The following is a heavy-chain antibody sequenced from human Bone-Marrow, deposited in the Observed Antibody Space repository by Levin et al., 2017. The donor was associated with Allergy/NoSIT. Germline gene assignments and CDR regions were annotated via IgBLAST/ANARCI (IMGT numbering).Heavy chain of an antibody. CDR2: IYYSVST. Sequence: SETLSLTCSVSGGSISRSSFYWGWIRQPPGKGLEWIGSIYYSVSTYYNPSLKSRVSISVDTSKNQFSLKLSSVTAADTAVYYCAKSWEQWPWDAFEIWGQGTMVTVSS. D-gene: IGHD6-19*01. V-gene: IGHV4-39*01. J-gene: IGHJ3*02. CDR1: GGSISRSSFY. CDR3: AKSWEQWPWDAFEI.